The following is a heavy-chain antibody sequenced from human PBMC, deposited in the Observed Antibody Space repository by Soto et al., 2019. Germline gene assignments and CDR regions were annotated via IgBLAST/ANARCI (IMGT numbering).Heavy chain of an antibody. J-gene: IGHJ4*02. Sequence: GGSLRLSCAASGFTFSDYWMHWVRQAPGKGLVWVSHLNGDGSSTTYADSVKGRFTISRDNAKNTLYLQLNSLRAEDTAVYYCAKALSSNYSHYWCQ. CDR3: AKALSSNYSHY. V-gene: IGHV3-74*01. CDR2: LNGDGSST. CDR1: GFTFSDYW.